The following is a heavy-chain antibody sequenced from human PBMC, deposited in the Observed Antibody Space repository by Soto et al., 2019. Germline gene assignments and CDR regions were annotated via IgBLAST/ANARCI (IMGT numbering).Heavy chain of an antibody. Sequence: TGGSLRLSCEASVCIFSDYYMSWIRHSPGKGLEWVSYISGSGSTIYLADSVKGRFTISRDNAKKSLYLQMHSLRAEDTAVYYCARAEHSTGLWVQATLVTVSS. V-gene: IGHV3-11*01. J-gene: IGHJ4*02. CDR3: ARAEHSTGL. D-gene: IGHD3-22*01. CDR1: VCIFSDYY. CDR2: ISGSGSTI.